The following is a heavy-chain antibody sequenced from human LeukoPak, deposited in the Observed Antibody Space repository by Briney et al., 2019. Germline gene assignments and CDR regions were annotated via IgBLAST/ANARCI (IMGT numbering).Heavy chain of an antibody. Sequence: SETLSLTCTVSGGSISSYYWSWIRQPPGKVLEWIGYIYYTGNTNYNPSLKSRVTISIDTSKNQISLKLSSVTAADTAVYYCARHCSGDNCYFYGMDVWGQGTTVTVSS. V-gene: IGHV4-59*08. CDR2: IYYTGNT. CDR1: GGSISSYY. J-gene: IGHJ6*02. D-gene: IGHD2-15*01. CDR3: ARHCSGDNCYFYGMDV.